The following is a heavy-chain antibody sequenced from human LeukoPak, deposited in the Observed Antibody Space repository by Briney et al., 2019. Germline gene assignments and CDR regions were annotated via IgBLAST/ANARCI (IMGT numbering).Heavy chain of an antibody. D-gene: IGHD4-17*01. CDR2: ISGTGNSA. J-gene: IGHJ4*01. V-gene: IGHV3-23*01. CDR1: GFTFSNYD. Sequence: PGGSLRLSCAASGFTFSNYDMNWVRQAPGKGLEWVSIISGTGNSAYYADSVQGRFTISRDNSKNTLFVQMNSLRAEDTALYYCARGGRYGDYLLDYWGHGILVTVSS. CDR3: ARGGRYGDYLLDY.